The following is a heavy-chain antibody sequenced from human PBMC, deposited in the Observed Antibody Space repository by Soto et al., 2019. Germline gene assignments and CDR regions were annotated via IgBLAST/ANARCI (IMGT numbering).Heavy chain of an antibody. Sequence: ASVKVSCKASGYTFINNAITWVRQAPVQGLEWMGWISTENGNTNYAQNLQGRVILTIDRSKKTAYMELRSLRPEDTATYYCARDSSSGTFDNWGQGALVTISS. CDR3: ARDSSSGTFDN. CDR2: ISTENGNT. V-gene: IGHV1-18*04. J-gene: IGHJ4*02. D-gene: IGHD3-22*01. CDR1: GYTFINNA.